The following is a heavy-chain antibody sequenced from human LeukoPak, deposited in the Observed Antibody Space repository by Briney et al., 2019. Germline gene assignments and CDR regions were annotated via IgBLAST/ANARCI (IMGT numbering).Heavy chain of an antibody. J-gene: IGHJ6*02. Sequence: SGGSLRLSCAASGFTFSSYAMSWVRQAPGKGLEWVSAISGSGGSTYYADSVKGRFTISRDNSKNTLYLQMNSLRAEDTAVYYCAKDRIPAGPYYYGMDVWGQGTTVTVSS. CDR1: GFTFSSYA. CDR2: ISGSGGST. D-gene: IGHD6-13*01. CDR3: AKDRIPAGPYYYGMDV. V-gene: IGHV3-23*01.